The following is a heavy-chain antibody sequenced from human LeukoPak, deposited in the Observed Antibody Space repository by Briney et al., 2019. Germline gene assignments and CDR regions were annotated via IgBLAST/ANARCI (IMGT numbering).Heavy chain of an antibody. CDR1: GFTFSSYS. D-gene: IGHD3-3*01. CDR3: ARERYYDFRSGYYTSDYYYYYMDV. CDR2: ISSSSSYI. Sequence: GGSLRLSCAASGFTFSSYSMNWVRQAPGKGLEWVSSISSSSSYIYYADSVKGRFTISRDNAKNSLYLQMNSLRAEDTAVYYCARERYYDFRSGYYTSDYYYYYMDVWGKGTTVTVSS. J-gene: IGHJ6*03. V-gene: IGHV3-21*01.